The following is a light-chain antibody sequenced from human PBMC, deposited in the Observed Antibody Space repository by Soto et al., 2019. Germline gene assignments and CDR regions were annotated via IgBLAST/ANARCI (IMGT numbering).Light chain of an antibody. CDR2: GNN. Sequence: QSVLTQPPSVSGAPGQRVTISCTGSSSNIGAGYDVHWYQQLPGTAPKLLIYGNNNRPSGVPDRFSGSKSGTSASLAIAGLQAEDEADYFGHSYDSTLSGLFGGGTKLTVL. CDR3: HSYDSTLSGL. J-gene: IGLJ2*01. CDR1: SSNIGAGYD. V-gene: IGLV1-40*01.